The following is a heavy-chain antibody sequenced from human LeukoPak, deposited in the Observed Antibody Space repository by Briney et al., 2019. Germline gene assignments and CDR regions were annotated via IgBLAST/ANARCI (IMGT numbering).Heavy chain of an antibody. J-gene: IGHJ4*02. CDR1: GGSLSSYY. D-gene: IGHD1-26*01. CDR3: ARSLIYSGSYYFPFDY. CDR2: IYTSGST. V-gene: IGHV4-4*09. Sequence: SETLSLTCTVSGGSLSSYYWSWIRQPPGKGLEWIGYIYTSGSTNYNPSLKSRVTISVDTSKNQFSLKLSSVTAADTAVYYCARSLIYSGSYYFPFDYWGQGTLVTVSS.